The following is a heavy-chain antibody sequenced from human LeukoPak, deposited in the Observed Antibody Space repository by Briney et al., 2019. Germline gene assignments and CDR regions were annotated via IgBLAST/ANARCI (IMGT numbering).Heavy chain of an antibody. CDR2: INPKSGGT. D-gene: IGHD3-3*01. Sequence: ASVKVSCKASGYIFGGYYMHWVRRAPGQGLEGMGWINPKSGGTNYAQQFHGRVTMTRDTSISTAYMELSRLRFDDTAVYYCARSTTIFGVLIPSGWFDPWGQGTLVTVSS. V-gene: IGHV1-2*02. CDR3: ARSTTIFGVLIPSGWFDP. CDR1: GYIFGGYY. J-gene: IGHJ5*02.